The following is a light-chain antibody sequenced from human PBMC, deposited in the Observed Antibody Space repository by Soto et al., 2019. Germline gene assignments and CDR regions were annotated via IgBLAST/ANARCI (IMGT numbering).Light chain of an antibody. V-gene: IGKV2D-29*02. CDR1: QSLLHSNGKTF. Sequence: DVMLTQTPLSLSVTPGQPASISCKSSQSLLHSNGKTFLYWYLQRPGQSPQLLIYGVSDRFSGVSDRFSSSGSGTDFTLTISRVEAEDVGVYYCMQRIQLPETFGQGTRLDIK. J-gene: IGKJ2*01. CDR3: MQRIQLPET. CDR2: GVS.